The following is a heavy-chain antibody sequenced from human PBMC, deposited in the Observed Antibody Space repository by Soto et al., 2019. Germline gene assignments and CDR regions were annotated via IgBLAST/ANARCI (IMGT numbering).Heavy chain of an antibody. CDR2: IYYSGST. D-gene: IGHD3-10*01. CDR3: ARHGTNGSGSYYYYYMDV. Sequence: SETLSLTCTVSGGSISSSSYYWGWIRQPPGKGLEWIGSIYYSGSTYYNSSLKSRVTISVDTSKNQFSLKLSSVTAADTTVYYCARHGTNGSGSYYYYYMDVWGKGTTVTVSS. V-gene: IGHV4-39*01. CDR1: GGSISSSSYY. J-gene: IGHJ6*03.